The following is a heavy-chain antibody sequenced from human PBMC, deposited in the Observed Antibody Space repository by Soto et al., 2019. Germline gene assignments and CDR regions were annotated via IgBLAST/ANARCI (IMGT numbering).Heavy chain of an antibody. Sequence: EVQLLESGGGLVQPGGSLRLSCAASGFTFSEYAMSWVRQAPGKGLEWVSSISSSGGTTSYTDSVKGRFTISRDNSKNTLFLQMNGLRAEDTAIYYCTKEPKKSIGHDYWGLGTLVTVSP. CDR3: TKEPKKSIGHDY. V-gene: IGHV3-23*01. CDR2: ISSSGGTT. J-gene: IGHJ4*02. D-gene: IGHD2-21*01. CDR1: GFTFSEYA.